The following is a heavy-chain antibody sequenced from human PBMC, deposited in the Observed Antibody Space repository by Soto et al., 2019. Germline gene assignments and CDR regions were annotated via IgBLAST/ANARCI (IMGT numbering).Heavy chain of an antibody. D-gene: IGHD4-4*01. Sequence: EVQLVQSGGGLVQPGGSLRLSCVASGFTFTDFYMNWVRQAPGKGLEWVANIRPDGSKTNYVESVKGRFTTSRDNAKNPLFLQMNSLGADDTAVYYCAGWGGHDYNYWGQGILVTVSS. V-gene: IGHV3-7*03. CDR1: GFTFTDFY. CDR3: AGWGGHDYNY. J-gene: IGHJ4*02. CDR2: IRPDGSKT.